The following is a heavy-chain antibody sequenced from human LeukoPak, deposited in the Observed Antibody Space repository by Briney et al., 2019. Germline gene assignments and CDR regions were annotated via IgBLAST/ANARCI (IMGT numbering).Heavy chain of an antibody. Sequence: PSETLSLTCTVSGGSISSYYWSWIRQPPGKGLEWIGYIYYSGSTNSNPSLTSRVTISVDTSKNQYSLKLSSVTAADTAVYYCARDSNWEFDYWGQGTLVTVSS. CDR2: IYYSGST. CDR1: GGSISSYY. D-gene: IGHD7-27*01. V-gene: IGHV4-59*01. J-gene: IGHJ4*02. CDR3: ARDSNWEFDY.